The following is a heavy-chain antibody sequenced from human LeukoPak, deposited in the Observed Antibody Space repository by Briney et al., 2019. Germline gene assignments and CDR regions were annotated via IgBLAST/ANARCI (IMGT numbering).Heavy chain of an antibody. Sequence: SETLSLTCTVSGGSIGSYYWSWIRQPPGKGLEWIGYIYYSGSTNYNPSLKSRVTISVDTSKNQFSLKLSSVTAADTAVYYCARGRGDYSNYAPCYYYYYMDVWGKGTTVTVSS. V-gene: IGHV4-59*12. CDR3: ARGRGDYSNYAPCYYYYYMDV. J-gene: IGHJ6*03. CDR2: IYYSGST. CDR1: GGSIGSYY. D-gene: IGHD4-11*01.